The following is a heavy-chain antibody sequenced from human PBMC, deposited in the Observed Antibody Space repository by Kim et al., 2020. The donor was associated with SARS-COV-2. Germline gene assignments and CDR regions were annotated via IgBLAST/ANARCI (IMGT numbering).Heavy chain of an antibody. CDR2: ISNHNGNT. CDR3: ARVVPPAACSFDM. J-gene: IGHJ3*02. V-gene: IGHV1-18*01. CDR1: GYSFSMYG. D-gene: IGHD2-2*01. Sequence: ASVKVSCKASGYSFSMYGISWVRQAPGQGLEWMGWISNHNGNTKYAPKVQGRVTMTTDTSTTTAYMELRSLRLDDTAMYFCARVVPPAACSFDMWGQGT.